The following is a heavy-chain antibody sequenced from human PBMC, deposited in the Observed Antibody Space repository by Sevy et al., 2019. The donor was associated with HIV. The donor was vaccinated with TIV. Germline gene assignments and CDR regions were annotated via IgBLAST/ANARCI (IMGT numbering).Heavy chain of an antibody. CDR1: GFTFSDAA. CDR2: IRGKANNYAT. CDR3: SIYYDIRPFDS. D-gene: IGHD3-22*01. Sequence: GGSLRLSCAGSGFTFSDAAIHWVRQASGKGLEWLGRIRGKANNYATAYAASVKDRFSISRNDLKDTAYLQMNSLRTEDAAMYYCSIYYDIRPFDSWGQGTQVTVSS. V-gene: IGHV3-73*01. J-gene: IGHJ4*02.